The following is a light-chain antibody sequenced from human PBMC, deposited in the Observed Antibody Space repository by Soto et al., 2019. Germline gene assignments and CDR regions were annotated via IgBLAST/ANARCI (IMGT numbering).Light chain of an antibody. Sequence: QSALTQPPSASGSPGQSVTISCTGTSSAVAGYNYVSWYQQHPGKAPKLMIYEVNKRPSGVPDRFSGSKSGTTASLTVSGLRAEDEADYYCSSYTGSSDVVFGGGTKLTVL. CDR1: SSAVAGYNY. V-gene: IGLV2-8*01. CDR3: SSYTGSSDVV. J-gene: IGLJ2*01. CDR2: EVN.